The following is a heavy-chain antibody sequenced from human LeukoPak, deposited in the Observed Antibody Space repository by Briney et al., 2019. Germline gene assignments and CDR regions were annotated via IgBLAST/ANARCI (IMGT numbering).Heavy chain of an antibody. CDR3: ARDRNGELRFLEWLLNP. CDR2: INPNTGGT. Sequence: ASVKVSCKASGYTFTAYYIHWVRQAPGQGLEWMGWINPNTGGTGYAQKFQGRVTMTRDTSISTAYMELSRLRSDDTAVYYCARDRNGELRFLEWLLNPWGQGTLVTVSS. D-gene: IGHD3-3*01. J-gene: IGHJ5*02. V-gene: IGHV1-2*02. CDR1: GYTFTAYY.